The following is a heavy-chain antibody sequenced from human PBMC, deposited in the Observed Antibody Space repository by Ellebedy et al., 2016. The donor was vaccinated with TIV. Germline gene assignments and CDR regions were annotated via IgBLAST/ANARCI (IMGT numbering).Heavy chain of an antibody. CDR2: ISTYNGNT. CDR3: ARVDNSGYYYETDY. CDR1: GYIFNTYD. Sequence: ASVKVSCXASGYIFNTYDINWARQAPGQGLEWMAWISTYNGNTKYAQKFQGRVTMTTDTSTSTAYMELRSLRSDDTAVYYCARVDNSGYYYETDYWGQGTLVTVSS. V-gene: IGHV1-18*01. J-gene: IGHJ4*02. D-gene: IGHD3-22*01.